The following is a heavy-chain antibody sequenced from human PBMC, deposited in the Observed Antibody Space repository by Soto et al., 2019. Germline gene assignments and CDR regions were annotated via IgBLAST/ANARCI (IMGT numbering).Heavy chain of an antibody. Sequence: SETLSLTCAVYGGSFSGYYWSWIRQPPGKGLEWIGEINHSGSTNYNPSLKSRVTISVDTSKNQFSLKLSSVTAADTAVYYCARGPGTTTPRFDPWGQGTLVTGSS. CDR1: GGSFSGYY. V-gene: IGHV4-34*01. CDR3: ARGPGTTTPRFDP. CDR2: INHSGST. D-gene: IGHD4-4*01. J-gene: IGHJ5*02.